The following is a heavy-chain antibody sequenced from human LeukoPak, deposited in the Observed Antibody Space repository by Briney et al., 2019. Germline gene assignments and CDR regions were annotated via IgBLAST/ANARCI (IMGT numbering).Heavy chain of an antibody. CDR3: ARYVSDGYGDSRLPYFFDY. CDR1: GGTFSSYA. J-gene: IGHJ4*02. CDR2: IIPIFGTA. Sequence: VASVKVSCKASGGTFSSYAISWVRQAPGQGLEWMGGIIPIFGTANYAQKLQGRVTITTDGSTSTAYMGLSSLRSEDTAVYYCARYVSDGYGDSRLPYFFDYWGQGTLVTVSS. D-gene: IGHD4-17*01. V-gene: IGHV1-69*05.